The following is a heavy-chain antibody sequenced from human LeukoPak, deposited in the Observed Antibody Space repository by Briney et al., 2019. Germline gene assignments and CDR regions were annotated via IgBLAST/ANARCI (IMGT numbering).Heavy chain of an antibody. D-gene: IGHD1-14*01. CDR2: IYYTGST. CDR1: GGSISGYF. V-gene: IGHV4-59*08. J-gene: IGHJ4*02. Sequence: SETLSLTCTVSGGSISGYFWHWIRQPPGKGLEWIGFIYYTGSTNYNPSLERRVTMSVDTSKNQFSLRLSSVTAADTAVYYCARLNPPGYSFDYWGQGTLVPVSS. CDR3: ARLNPPGYSFDY.